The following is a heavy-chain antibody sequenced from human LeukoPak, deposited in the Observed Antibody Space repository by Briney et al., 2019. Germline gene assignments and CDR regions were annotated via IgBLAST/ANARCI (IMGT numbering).Heavy chain of an antibody. CDR3: ARQTQDDSSGYYYPCYFDY. J-gene: IGHJ4*02. CDR1: GGSISSSSYY. D-gene: IGHD3-22*01. CDR2: IYYSGST. V-gene: IGHV4-39*01. Sequence: SETLSLTCTVSGGSISSSSYYWGWIRQPPGKGLEWIGSIYYSGSTYYNPSLKSRVTISVDMSKNQFSLKLSSVTAADTAIYYCARQTQDDSSGYYYPCYFDYWGQGTLVTVSS.